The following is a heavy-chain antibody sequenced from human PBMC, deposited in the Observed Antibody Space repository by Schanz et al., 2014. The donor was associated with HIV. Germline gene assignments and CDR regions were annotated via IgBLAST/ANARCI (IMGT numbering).Heavy chain of an antibody. CDR2: KNPKSGNT. CDR1: GYTFITYD. CDR3: VRGESVGQRDLATH. J-gene: IGHJ4*02. D-gene: IGHD1-26*01. Sequence: QVHLLQSGAGVKKPGASVRVSCKASGYTFITYDINWVRQAKGQGEWMGWKNPKSGNTGYAQKFQGRVTMTRNTSISTAYLEVNNLGSDDTAVYYCVRGESVGQRDLATHWGQGTLVTVSS. V-gene: IGHV1-8*01.